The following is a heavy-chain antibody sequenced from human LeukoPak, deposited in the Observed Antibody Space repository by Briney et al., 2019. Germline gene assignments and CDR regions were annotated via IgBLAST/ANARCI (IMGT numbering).Heavy chain of an antibody. V-gene: IGHV4-34*01. CDR1: GGSFSGYY. J-gene: IGHJ4*02. CDR2: INHSGST. Sequence: SETLSLTCAVYGGSFSGYYWSWIRQPPGKGLEWIGEINHSGSTNYNPSLKSRVTISVDTSKNQFSLKLSSVIAADTAVYYCARAHSSGYYYAYFDYWGQGTLVTVSS. D-gene: IGHD3-22*01. CDR3: ARAHSSGYYYAYFDY.